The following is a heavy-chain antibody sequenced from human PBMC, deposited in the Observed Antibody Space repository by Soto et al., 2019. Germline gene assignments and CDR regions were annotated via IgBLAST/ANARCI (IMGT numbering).Heavy chain of an antibody. CDR1: DGYISGHY. Sequence: SVTLSHTCTVSDGYISGHYWTWIRKPPGKGLEWIGYIFYSGSTNYNPSLKSRVTISVDTSKNQFSLKLSSVTAADTAVYYCARVGSSGWSPDYWGPGTLVTVSS. D-gene: IGHD6-19*01. V-gene: IGHV4-59*11. CDR2: IFYSGST. J-gene: IGHJ4*02. CDR3: ARVGSSGWSPDY.